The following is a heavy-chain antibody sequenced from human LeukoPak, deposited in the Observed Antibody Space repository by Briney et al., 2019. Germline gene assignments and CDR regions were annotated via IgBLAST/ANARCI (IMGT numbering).Heavy chain of an antibody. CDR3: AKVGGSWSDNY. D-gene: IGHD6-13*01. Sequence: TGGSLRLSCAASGFTFSSYAMNWVRQAPGKGLEWVSGISSSGGSTYYADSVKGRFTISRDNSKNTLYLQMNSLRADDTAVYYCAKVGGSWSDNYWGQGTLVTVSS. V-gene: IGHV3-23*01. CDR1: GFTFSSYA. CDR2: ISSSGGST. J-gene: IGHJ4*02.